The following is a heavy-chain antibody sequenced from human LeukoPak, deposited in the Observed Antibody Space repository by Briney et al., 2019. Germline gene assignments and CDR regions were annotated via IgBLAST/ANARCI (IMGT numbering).Heavy chain of an antibody. CDR3: ARGPTLDYMDV. V-gene: IGHV4-38-2*02. CDR2: IYYSGST. Sequence: PSETLSLTCTVSGYSISSGYYWGWIRQPPGKGLEWIGSIYYSGSTYYNPSLKSRVTISVDTSKNQFSLKLSSVTAADTAVYYCARGPTLDYMDVWGKGTTVTVSS. J-gene: IGHJ6*03. CDR1: GYSISSGYY.